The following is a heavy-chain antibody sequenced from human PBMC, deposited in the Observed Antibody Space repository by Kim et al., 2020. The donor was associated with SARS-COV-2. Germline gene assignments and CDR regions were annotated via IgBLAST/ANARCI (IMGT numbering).Heavy chain of an antibody. CDR1: GDSISSNY. CDR2: VHYSRST. V-gene: IGHV4-59*08. J-gene: IGHJ4*02. Sequence: SETLSLTCTVSGDSISSNYWSWIRQPPGKGLEWIGFVHYSRSTNYNPSLKSRVTISMDTSKNQFSLKLSSVTATDTAVYYCARNVALWGQGTLVTVSS. CDR3: ARNVAL.